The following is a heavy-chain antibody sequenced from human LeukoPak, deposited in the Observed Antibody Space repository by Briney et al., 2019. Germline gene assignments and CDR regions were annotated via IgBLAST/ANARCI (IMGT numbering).Heavy chain of an antibody. CDR2: VSYTGST. J-gene: IGHJ4*02. CDR3: ARQPYLSGFDTTTYYNFDS. D-gene: IGHD2/OR15-2a*01. V-gene: IGHV4-39*01. Sequence: SETLSLTCTVSGGSITSGAFYWGWIRQPPGKGLEWIGSVSYTGSTYYKPSLKSRVTVSVDTSKNQFSLKLSSVTAADTAVYYCARQPYLSGFDTTTYYNFDSWGQGTLVTVSS. CDR1: GGSITSGAFY.